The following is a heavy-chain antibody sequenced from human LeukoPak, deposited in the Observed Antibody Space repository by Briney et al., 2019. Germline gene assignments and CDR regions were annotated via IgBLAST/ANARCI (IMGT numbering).Heavy chain of an antibody. CDR1: GGSFSGYY. Sequence: PSETLSLTCAVYGGSFSGYYWSWIRQPPGKGLEWIGEINHSGSTNYNPSLKSRVTISVDTSKNQFSLKLSSVTAADTAVYYCASTIAAAVYWGQGTLVTVSS. CDR2: INHSGST. D-gene: IGHD6-13*01. CDR3: ASTIAAAVY. V-gene: IGHV4-34*01. J-gene: IGHJ4*02.